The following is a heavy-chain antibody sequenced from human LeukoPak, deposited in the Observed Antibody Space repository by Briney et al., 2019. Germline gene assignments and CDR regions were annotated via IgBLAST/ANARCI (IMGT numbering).Heavy chain of an antibody. CDR3: ARGSGIAAANDY. J-gene: IGHJ4*02. Sequence: GGSLRLSCAASGFTFSSYSMNWVRQAPGKGLEWVSSSSSSSYIYYADSVKGRFTISRDNAKNSLYLQMNSLRAEDTAVYYCARGSGIAAANDYWGQGTLVTVSS. CDR1: GFTFSSYS. CDR2: SSSSSYI. D-gene: IGHD6-13*01. V-gene: IGHV3-21*01.